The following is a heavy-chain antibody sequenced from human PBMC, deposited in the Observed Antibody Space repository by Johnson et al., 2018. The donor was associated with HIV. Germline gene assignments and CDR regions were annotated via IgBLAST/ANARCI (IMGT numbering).Heavy chain of an antibody. CDR1: GFTFSNYG. D-gene: IGHD1-26*01. CDR2: ISGSDK. Sequence: QVHLVESGGGVVQPGGSLRLSCAASGFTFSNYGMHWVRQAPGKGLEWVSPISGSDKYYADSVKGRLTISRDSSKNTLYLEMNSLRAEDTALYYCARVWSGSYYSNAFDIWGQGTMVTVSS. V-gene: IGHV3-30*19. J-gene: IGHJ3*02. CDR3: ARVWSGSYYSNAFDI.